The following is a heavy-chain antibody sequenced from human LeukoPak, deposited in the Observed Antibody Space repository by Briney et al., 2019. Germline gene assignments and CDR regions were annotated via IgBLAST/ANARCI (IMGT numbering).Heavy chain of an antibody. CDR3: ARSQWLTYYFDY. CDR2: IYYSGST. V-gene: IGHV4-61*05. CDR1: GGSISSSSYY. D-gene: IGHD6-19*01. Sequence: SETLPLTCTVSGGSISSSSYYWGWIRQPPGKGLEWIGYIYYSGSTNCNPSLKSRVTISVDTSKNQFSLKLSSVTAADTAVYYCARSQWLTYYFDYWGQGTLVTVSS. J-gene: IGHJ4*02.